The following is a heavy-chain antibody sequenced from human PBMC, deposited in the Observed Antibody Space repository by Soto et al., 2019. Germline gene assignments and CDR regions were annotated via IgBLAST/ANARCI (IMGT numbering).Heavy chain of an antibody. CDR1: GYTFTSYG. J-gene: IGHJ6*02. CDR3: ASEYCSGGSCGGYGMDV. V-gene: IGHV1-18*01. CDR2: ISAYNGNT. Sequence: QVQLVQSGAEVKKPGASVKVSCKASGYTFTSYGITWVRQAPGQGLEWMGWISAYNGNTNYAQKLQGRVTMTTDTSTSTAYMELRSLRSDDTAVYCCASEYCSGGSCGGYGMDVWGQGTTVTVSS. D-gene: IGHD2-15*01.